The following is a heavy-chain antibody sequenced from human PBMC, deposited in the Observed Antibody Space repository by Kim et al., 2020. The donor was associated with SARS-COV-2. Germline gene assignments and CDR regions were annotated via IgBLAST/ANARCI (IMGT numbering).Heavy chain of an antibody. J-gene: IGHJ4*02. D-gene: IGHD3-22*01. V-gene: IGHV3-11*06. CDR3: AREGLPGYYDSSGYYYDY. Sequence: KGRFTISRDNAKNSLYLQMNSLRAEDTAVYYCAREGLPGYYDSSGYYYDYWGQGTLVTVSS.